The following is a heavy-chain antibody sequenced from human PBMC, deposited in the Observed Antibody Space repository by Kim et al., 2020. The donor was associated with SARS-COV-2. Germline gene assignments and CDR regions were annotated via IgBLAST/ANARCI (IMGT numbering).Heavy chain of an antibody. D-gene: IGHD3-22*01. Sequence: GGSLRLSCAASGFTFSSYSMNWVRQAPGKGLEWVSYISSSSSTIYYAASVKGRFTISRDNAKNSLYLQMNSLRDEDTAVYYCARGLPYDSSGYYEGENGMDVWGQGTTVTVSS. CDR2: ISSSSSTI. CDR3: ARGLPYDSSGYYEGENGMDV. V-gene: IGHV3-48*02. CDR1: GFTFSSYS. J-gene: IGHJ6*02.